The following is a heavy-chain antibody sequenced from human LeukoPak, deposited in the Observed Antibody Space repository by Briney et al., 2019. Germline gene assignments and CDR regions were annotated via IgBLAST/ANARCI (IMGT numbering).Heavy chain of an antibody. J-gene: IGHJ4*02. CDR3: ARHVSPIDIVVVPAPTYFDY. CDR2: IDPSDSYT. CDR1: GYSFTSYW. Sequence: GESLKISCKGSGYSFTSYWIRWVRQMPGKGLEWMGRIDPSDSYTNYSPSFQGHVTISADKSISTAYLQWSSLKASDTAMYYCARHVSPIDIVVVPAPTYFDYWGQGTLVTVSS. D-gene: IGHD2-2*01. V-gene: IGHV5-10-1*01.